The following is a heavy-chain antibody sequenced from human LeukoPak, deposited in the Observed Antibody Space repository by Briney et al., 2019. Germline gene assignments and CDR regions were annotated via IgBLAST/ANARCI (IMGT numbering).Heavy chain of an antibody. Sequence: SETLSLTCAVSRYSISSGYFWGWIRQPPGKGLEWIGSIFHSGNTYYNPSLKNRVTISVDTPKNQFSLKLSSVTAADTAVNYGAGVFSGSGNYYSQPEYWGQGTLVPASS. CDR2: IFHSGNT. V-gene: IGHV4-38-2*01. CDR1: RYSISSGYF. CDR3: AGVFSGSGNYYSQPEY. J-gene: IGHJ4*02. D-gene: IGHD3-10*01.